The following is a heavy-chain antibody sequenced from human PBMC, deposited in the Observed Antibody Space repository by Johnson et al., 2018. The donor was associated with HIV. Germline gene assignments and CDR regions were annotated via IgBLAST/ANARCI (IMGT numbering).Heavy chain of an antibody. V-gene: IGHV3-7*05. J-gene: IGHJ3*02. D-gene: IGHD1-26*01. Sequence: VYLVESGGGLVQPGSSLRLTCVASGFSLSAHYMPWVRQAPGQGLEWVANVRQDGRQKSYMDSVKGRFTIFRDNAKKSVYLQMNRLRVDDTAVYECVRESRVGRGDEAFDMWGQGTMVTVAS. CDR3: VRESRVGRGDEAFDM. CDR1: GFSLSAHY. CDR2: VRQDGRQK.